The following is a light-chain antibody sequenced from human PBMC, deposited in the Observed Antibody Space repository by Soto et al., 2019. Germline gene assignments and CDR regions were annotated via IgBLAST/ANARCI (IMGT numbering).Light chain of an antibody. Sequence: ENVLTQSPATLSLSPGETATLSCRASQGINNYLAWYQHKPGQAPRLLIYAVSNRASGIPARFSGSGSGTDFTLTISGVEPEDFAMYYCQQRSNWPPITFGQGTRLDLK. J-gene: IGKJ5*01. CDR2: AVS. CDR1: QGINNY. V-gene: IGKV3-11*01. CDR3: QQRSNWPPIT.